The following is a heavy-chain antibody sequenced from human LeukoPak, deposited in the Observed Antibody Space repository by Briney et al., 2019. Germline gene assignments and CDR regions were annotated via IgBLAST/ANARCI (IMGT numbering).Heavy chain of an antibody. CDR3: ARLETYYYDSSGYALDY. J-gene: IGHJ4*02. V-gene: IGHV1-18*01. CDR2: ISAYNGNT. D-gene: IGHD3-22*01. CDR1: DYTFTSYG. Sequence: ASVKVSCKASDYTFTSYGISWVRQAPGQGLEWMGWISAYNGNTNYAQKLQGRVTMTTDTSTSTAYMELRSLRSDDTAVYYCARLETYYYDSSGYALDYWGQGTLVTVSS.